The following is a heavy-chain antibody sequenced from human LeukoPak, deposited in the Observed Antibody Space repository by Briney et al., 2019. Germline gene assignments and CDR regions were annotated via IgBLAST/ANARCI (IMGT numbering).Heavy chain of an antibody. CDR3: ARDLRKLGPYYFDY. CDR1: GYTFTSYG. D-gene: IGHD7-27*01. J-gene: IGHJ4*02. Sequence: GASVKVSCKASGYTFTSYGISWVRQAPGQGLEWMGWISAYNGNTNYAQKLQGRVTMTTDTSTSTAYMELRSLRSDDTAVYYCARDLRKLGPYYFDYWGQGTLVTVSS. CDR2: ISAYNGNT. V-gene: IGHV1-18*01.